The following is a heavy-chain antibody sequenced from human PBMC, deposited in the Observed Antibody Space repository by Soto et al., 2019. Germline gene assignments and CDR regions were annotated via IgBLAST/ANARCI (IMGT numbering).Heavy chain of an antibody. D-gene: IGHD6-13*01. Sequence: QVQLQQWGAGLLKPSETLSLTCAVYGGSFSGYYWSWIRQPPGKGLEWIGEINHSGSTNYNPSLKSRVNISVDTSKIQFSLKLSSVTAADTAVYYGARIPTAAAGYYIDYWGQGTLVTVSS. CDR1: GGSFSGYY. CDR2: INHSGST. V-gene: IGHV4-34*01. J-gene: IGHJ4*02. CDR3: ARIPTAAAGYYIDY.